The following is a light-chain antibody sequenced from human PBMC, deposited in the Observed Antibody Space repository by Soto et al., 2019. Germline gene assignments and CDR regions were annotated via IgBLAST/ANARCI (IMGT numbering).Light chain of an antibody. Sequence: VLTQPPSASGSPGQSVTISCTGTSGDVGGYNYVSWYQQHPGKAPKLMIFEVSERPSGVPDRFSASKSGNTASLTVSGLQAEDEADYYCSSYAGSNNYVFGPGTKVTV. CDR2: EVS. V-gene: IGLV2-8*01. J-gene: IGLJ1*01. CDR1: SGDVGGYNY. CDR3: SSYAGSNNYV.